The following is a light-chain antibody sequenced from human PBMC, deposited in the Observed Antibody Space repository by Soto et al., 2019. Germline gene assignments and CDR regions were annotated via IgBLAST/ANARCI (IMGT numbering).Light chain of an antibody. CDR3: QQYNTYSGT. V-gene: IGKV1-5*03. CDR2: KAS. J-gene: IGKJ1*01. Sequence: DIQMTQSPSTLSASVGDRVTITCRASQSISSWLAWYQQKPGKAPKLLIYKASNLESGVPSRFSGSGSGTEFTLTISSLQPDDFATYYCQQYNTYSGTFGRGTKVEIK. CDR1: QSISSW.